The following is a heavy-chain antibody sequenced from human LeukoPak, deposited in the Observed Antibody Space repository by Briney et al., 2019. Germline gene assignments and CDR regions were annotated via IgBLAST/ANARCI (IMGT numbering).Heavy chain of an antibody. Sequence: SVKVSCKASGGTFSSYAISWVRQAPGQGLEWMGGIIPIFGTANYAQKFQGRVTITADESTSTAYMELSSLRSEDTAVYYCASGRDGYNHRDYWGQGTLVTVSS. CDR3: ASGRDGYNHRDY. J-gene: IGHJ4*02. CDR2: IIPIFGTA. D-gene: IGHD5-24*01. V-gene: IGHV1-69*01. CDR1: GGTFSSYA.